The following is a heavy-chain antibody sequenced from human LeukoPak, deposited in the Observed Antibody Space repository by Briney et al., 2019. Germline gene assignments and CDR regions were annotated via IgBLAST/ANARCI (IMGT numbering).Heavy chain of an antibody. CDR3: ARVGSHNSWIDY. Sequence: ASVTVSCKASGYTFTGYYLHWVRQAPGQGLEWMGWINPKSGGTKYAQKMKGRVTMSRDTSMNKAYMELSRLRPDDTAVYYCARVGSHNSWIDYWGQGTLVTVSS. V-gene: IGHV1-2*02. J-gene: IGHJ4*02. D-gene: IGHD6-13*01. CDR1: GYTFTGYY. CDR2: INPKSGGT.